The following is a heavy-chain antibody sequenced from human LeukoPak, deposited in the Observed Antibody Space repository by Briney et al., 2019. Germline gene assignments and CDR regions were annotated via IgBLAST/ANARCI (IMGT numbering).Heavy chain of an antibody. Sequence: PGGPLRLSCATSGFTFSSYSMNWVRQAPGKGLEWVSFISTSSNYIYYADSVKGRFTISRDNANNSLYLQMNSLRAEDTAVYYCARDRYRNDYWGQGTLVTVSS. V-gene: IGHV3-21*01. J-gene: IGHJ4*02. CDR1: GFTFSSYS. CDR2: ISTSSNYI. CDR3: ARDRYRNDY. D-gene: IGHD2-2*02.